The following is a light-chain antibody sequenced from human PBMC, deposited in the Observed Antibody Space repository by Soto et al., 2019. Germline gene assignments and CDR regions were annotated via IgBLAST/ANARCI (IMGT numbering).Light chain of an antibody. CDR2: SAS. CDR1: QSISSY. J-gene: IGKJ4*01. Sequence: DIQMTQSPSSLSASVGDRVTITCRASQSISSYLNWYQQKPGKAPKLLIYSASTLQSGVPSRFSGSGSGTDFTLTISSLQPVDFATYYCQQGYSMSVTFGGGTQVEIK. V-gene: IGKV1-39*01. CDR3: QQGYSMSVT.